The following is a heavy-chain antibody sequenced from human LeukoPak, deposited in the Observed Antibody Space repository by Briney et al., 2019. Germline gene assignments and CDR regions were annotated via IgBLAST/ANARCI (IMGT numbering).Heavy chain of an antibody. D-gene: IGHD1-1*01. CDR3: ARHSLPGTTPFDY. Sequence: GASVKVSCKASGYTFSTYYMHWVRQAPEQGLEWMGVINPSGGSTSYAQRFQGRVTMPRDTSTSTFYMELSSLRSEDTAVYYCARHSLPGTTPFDYWGQGTLVTVSS. V-gene: IGHV1-46*01. J-gene: IGHJ4*02. CDR2: INPSGGST. CDR1: GYTFSTYY.